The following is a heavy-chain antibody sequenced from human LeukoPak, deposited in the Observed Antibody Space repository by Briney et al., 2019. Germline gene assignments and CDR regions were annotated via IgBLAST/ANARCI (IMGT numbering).Heavy chain of an antibody. CDR3: ARDPGGLYYDSSGTDY. J-gene: IGHJ4*02. V-gene: IGHV4-39*07. CDR2: IYYSGST. D-gene: IGHD3-22*01. CDR1: GGSISSSSYY. Sequence: SETLSLTCTVSGGSISSSSYYWGWIRQPPGKGLEWIGSIYYSGSTYYNPSLKSRVTISVDTSKNQVSLNLSSVTAADTAVYYCARDPGGLYYDSSGTDYWGQGTLVTVSS.